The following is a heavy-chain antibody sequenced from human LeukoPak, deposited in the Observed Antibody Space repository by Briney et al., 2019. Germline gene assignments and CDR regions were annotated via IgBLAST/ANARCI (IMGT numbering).Heavy chain of an antibody. CDR3: ARTGPLRFLEWLSRGGFDY. Sequence: PSETLSLTCTVSGGSISSGGYYWSWLRQHPGKGLEWIGYIYYSGSTYYNPSLKSRVTISVDTSKNQFSLKLSSVTAADTAVYYCARTGPLRFLEWLSRGGFDYWGQGTLVTVSS. V-gene: IGHV4-31*03. CDR2: IYYSGST. D-gene: IGHD3-3*01. J-gene: IGHJ4*02. CDR1: GGSISSGGYY.